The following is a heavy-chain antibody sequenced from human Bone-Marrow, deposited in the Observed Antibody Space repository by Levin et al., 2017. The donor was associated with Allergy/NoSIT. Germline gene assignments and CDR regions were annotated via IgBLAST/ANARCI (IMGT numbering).Heavy chain of an antibody. CDR3: AKGLTYYYDSDGYYYGD. J-gene: IGHJ4*02. D-gene: IGHD3-22*01. CDR1: GFTLSNSA. V-gene: IGHV3-23*01. Sequence: LSLTCAASGFTLSNSAMNWVRQAPGKGLEWVSGLSGSDGSGSAYYAGSVRGRFTISRDKSKNTLYLEMNRLTAEDTAVYFCAKGLTYYYDSDGYYYGDWGQGSPVTVSS. CDR2: LSGSDGSGSA.